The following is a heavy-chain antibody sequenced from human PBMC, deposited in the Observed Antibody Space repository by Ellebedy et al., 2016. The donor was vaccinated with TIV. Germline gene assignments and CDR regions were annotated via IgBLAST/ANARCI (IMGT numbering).Heavy chain of an antibody. Sequence: MPSETLSLTCTVSGGSIRNYYCTWIRQPPGKGLEWIGHMYYSGSSNYKPSLKSRVTMSIDTSKNQFSLKMSSVTAADTAVYYCAASESADSDYWGPGTLVTVSS. CDR3: AASESADSDY. CDR1: GGSIRNYY. V-gene: IGHV4-59*01. D-gene: IGHD2-2*01. J-gene: IGHJ4*02. CDR2: MYYSGSS.